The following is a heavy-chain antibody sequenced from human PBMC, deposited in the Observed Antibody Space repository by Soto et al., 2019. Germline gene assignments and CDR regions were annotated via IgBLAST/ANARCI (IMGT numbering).Heavy chain of an antibody. CDR3: ARSRLQGYYYYGMDV. CDR2: TSSSSSYI. J-gene: IGHJ6*02. CDR1: GFTFSSYS. V-gene: IGHV3-21*01. Sequence: LRLSCAASGFTFSSYSMNWVRQAPGKGLEWVSSTSSSSSYIYYADSVKGRFTISRDNAKNSLYLQMNSLRAEDTAVYYCARSRLQGYYYYGMDVWGQGTTVTVS. D-gene: IGHD5-18*01.